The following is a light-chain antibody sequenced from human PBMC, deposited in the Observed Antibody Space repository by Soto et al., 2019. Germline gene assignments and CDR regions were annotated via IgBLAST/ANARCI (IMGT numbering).Light chain of an antibody. CDR2: EVS. V-gene: IGLV2-14*01. CDR1: TSDVGAYKF. J-gene: IGLJ1*01. Sequence: QSALTQPASVSGSPGQSITISCTGTTSDVGAYKFVSWYQQHPGKASKLMLYEVSNRPSGVSNRFSGSKSGNTASLTISGLQAEDEADYYCSSYTSSRTRVFGTGTKVTVL. CDR3: SSYTSSRTRV.